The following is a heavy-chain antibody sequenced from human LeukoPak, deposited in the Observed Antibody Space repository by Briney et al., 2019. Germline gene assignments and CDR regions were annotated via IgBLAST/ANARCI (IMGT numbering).Heavy chain of an antibody. CDR2: ISSSGSTI. J-gene: IGHJ4*02. CDR3: ARDPGLLFLDY. V-gene: IGHV3-48*03. D-gene: IGHD2-21*02. Sequence: PWGSLRLSCAASGFTFSSYEMNWVRQAPGKGLEWVSYISSSGSTIYYADSVKGRFTISRDNAKNSPYLQMNSLRAEDTAVYYCARDPGLLFLDYWGQGTLVTVSS. CDR1: GFTFSSYE.